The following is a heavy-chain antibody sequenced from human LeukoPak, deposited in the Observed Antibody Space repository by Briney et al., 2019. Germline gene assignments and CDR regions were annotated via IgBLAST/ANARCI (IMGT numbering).Heavy chain of an antibody. J-gene: IGHJ4*02. CDR3: ANFLGGEDYFDY. Sequence: PGGSLRLSCAASGFTLDDYATHWVRHGLCKGLEWVFLISGGGGSTYYADSVKGLFTISRDNSKNSLYLQMNSLRTEDTALYYCANFLGGEDYFDYWGQGTLVTVSS. CDR1: GFTLDDYA. D-gene: IGHD3-16*01. CDR2: ISGGGGST. V-gene: IGHV3-43*02.